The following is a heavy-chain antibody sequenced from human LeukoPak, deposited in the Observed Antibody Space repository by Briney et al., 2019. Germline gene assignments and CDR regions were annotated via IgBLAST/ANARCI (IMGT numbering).Heavy chain of an antibody. V-gene: IGHV4-34*01. J-gene: IGHJ3*02. Sequence: SETLSLTCAVYGGSFSGYYWSWIRQPPGKGLEWIGEINDSGSTNYNSSLKSRVSISVDTSKNQFSLKLRSVTAADTAVYYCARSRFGDPAFDIWGQGTMVTVSS. CDR2: INDSGST. D-gene: IGHD3-10*01. CDR1: GGSFSGYY. CDR3: ARSRFGDPAFDI.